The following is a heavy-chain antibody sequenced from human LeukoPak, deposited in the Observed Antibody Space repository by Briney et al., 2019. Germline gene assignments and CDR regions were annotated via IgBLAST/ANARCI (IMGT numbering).Heavy chain of an antibody. CDR1: GFTFSSYS. J-gene: IGHJ4*02. Sequence: GGSLRLSCAASGFTFSSYSMNWVRQAPGKGLEWISYVSSTSSTIYYADSVKGRFAISRDNTKNSLYLQMNSLRAEDTAVFYCARDQYDTWSRRGNFDSWGQGTLVIVSS. D-gene: IGHD3-3*01. CDR2: VSSTSSTI. V-gene: IGHV3-48*04. CDR3: ARDQYDTWSRRGNFDS.